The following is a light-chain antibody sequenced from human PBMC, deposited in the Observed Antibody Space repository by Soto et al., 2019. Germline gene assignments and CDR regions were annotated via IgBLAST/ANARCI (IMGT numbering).Light chain of an antibody. J-gene: IGKJ3*01. CDR1: QGIINY. Sequence: EFPQSPSSMSASPVERATITRRASQGIINYLAWYQQKQGKAPKLLIYGASTLQGGVPSRFSGSGSGTDFALTISSLQPEDLATYYCQQLFTYPPTFGPGTKVDIK. CDR3: QQLFTYPPT. CDR2: GAS. V-gene: IGKV1-9*01.